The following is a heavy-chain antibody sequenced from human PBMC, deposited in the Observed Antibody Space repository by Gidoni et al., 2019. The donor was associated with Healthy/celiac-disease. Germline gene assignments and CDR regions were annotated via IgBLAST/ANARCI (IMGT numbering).Heavy chain of an antibody. D-gene: IGHD3-22*01. CDR3: ARDKSRDSSCYEY. J-gene: IGHJ4*02. V-gene: IGHV1-69*01. CDR1: GGTFSSYA. CDR2: SIPIFGTA. Sequence: QVQLVQSGAEVKNPGSSVKVSCKASGGTFSSYAISWVRQAPGQGLEWMGGSIPIFGTANDAQKFQGIVTITADESTSTAYMELSSLRSEDTAVYYCARDKSRDSSCYEYWGQRTLVTVSS.